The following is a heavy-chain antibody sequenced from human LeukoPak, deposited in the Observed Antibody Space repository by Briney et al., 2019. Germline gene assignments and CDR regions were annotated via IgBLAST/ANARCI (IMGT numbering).Heavy chain of an antibody. V-gene: IGHV3-21*01. CDR1: GFTFSSYS. J-gene: IGHJ4*02. Sequence: GGSLRLSCAASGFTFSSYSMNWVRQAPGKGLEWVSSISSSSSYIYYADSVKGRFTISRDNAKNSLYLQMNSLRAEDTAVYYCAKDSPLYSSPGVFDYWGQGTLVTVSS. CDR3: AKDSPLYSSPGVFDY. CDR2: ISSSSSYI. D-gene: IGHD6-13*01.